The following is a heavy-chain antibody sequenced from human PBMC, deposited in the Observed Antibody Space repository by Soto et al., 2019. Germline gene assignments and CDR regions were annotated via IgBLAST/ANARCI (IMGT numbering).Heavy chain of an antibody. Sequence: PSETLSLTCAVYGVSFSGYYWSWIRQPPGKGLEWIGEINHSGSTNYNPSLKSRVTISVDTSKNQFSLKLSSVTAADTAVYYCARGRRYSTLIRWWFDPWGQGTLVTVSS. V-gene: IGHV4-34*01. CDR1: GVSFSGYY. D-gene: IGHD5-18*01. J-gene: IGHJ5*02. CDR2: INHSGST. CDR3: ARGRRYSTLIRWWFDP.